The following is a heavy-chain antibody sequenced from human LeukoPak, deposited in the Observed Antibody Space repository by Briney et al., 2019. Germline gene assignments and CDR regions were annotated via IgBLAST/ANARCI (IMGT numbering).Heavy chain of an antibody. Sequence: GGSLRLSCEHSGFTFSVSVITGVCHAPGKRVGCGSHFFIHPTTYNTQSVKGRFTTSRANSKNTPYLQMDSMRTEDTPVYYSAKEGYDILTGSPTNGFDTWGQGTLVTVSS. D-gene: IGHD3-9*01. CDR2: FFIHPTT. CDR1: GFTFSVSV. CDR3: AKEGYDILTGSPTNGFDT. V-gene: IGHV3-23*03. J-gene: IGHJ5*02.